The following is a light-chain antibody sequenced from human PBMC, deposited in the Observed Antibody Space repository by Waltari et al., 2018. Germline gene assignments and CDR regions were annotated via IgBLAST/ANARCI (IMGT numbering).Light chain of an antibody. CDR2: RNP. J-gene: IGLJ3*02. V-gene: IGLV1-40*01. Sequence: QSVLTQPPSVSGAPGPRVTISCTGSPSTIGADSGVHWYHQVPGTAPQFLIYRNPNRPSGVPDRFSGSKSGTSASLAITGLQAEDEADYYCQSYDSSLSGSVFDGGTKLTVL. CDR1: PSTIGADSG. CDR3: QSYDSSLSGSV.